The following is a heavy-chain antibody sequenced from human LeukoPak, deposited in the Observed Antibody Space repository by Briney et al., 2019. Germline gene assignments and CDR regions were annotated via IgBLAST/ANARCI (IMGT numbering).Heavy chain of an antibody. Sequence: PGGSLRLSCAASGFTFSGSAMHWVRQASGKGLEWVGRIRSKANSYATAYAASVKGRFTISRDDSKNTACLQMNSLKTEDTAVYYCTRRDSSSWFSYGMDVWGQGTTVTVSS. D-gene: IGHD6-13*01. J-gene: IGHJ6*02. CDR2: IRSKANSYAT. V-gene: IGHV3-73*01. CDR1: GFTFSGSA. CDR3: TRRDSSSWFSYGMDV.